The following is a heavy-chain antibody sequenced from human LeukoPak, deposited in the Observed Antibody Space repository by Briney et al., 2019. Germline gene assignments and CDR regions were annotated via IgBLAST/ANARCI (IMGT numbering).Heavy chain of an antibody. CDR2: INSDGSTT. J-gene: IGHJ3*02. V-gene: IGHV3-74*01. D-gene: IGHD2-15*01. CDR3: ARGYSRAAFDI. CDR1: GFTFSNYW. Sequence: PGGSLRLSCAASGFTFSNYWMHWVRQAPGKGLVWVSRINSDGSTTYYADSVKGRFTVSRDNGKNSLLLQMNSLRAEDTALYYCARGYSRAAFDIWGQGTVVAVSS.